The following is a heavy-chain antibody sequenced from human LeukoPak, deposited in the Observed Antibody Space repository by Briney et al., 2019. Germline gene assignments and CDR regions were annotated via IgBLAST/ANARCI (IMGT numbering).Heavy chain of an antibody. D-gene: IGHD1-26*01. CDR1: GGSFSGYY. Sequence: SETLSLTCAVYGGSFSGYYWSCIRQPPGKGLEWIGEINHSGSTNYNPSLKSRVTISVDTSKNQFSLKLSSVTAADTAAYYCASQNSGSPSGDAFDIWGQGTMVTVSS. CDR2: INHSGST. V-gene: IGHV4-34*01. J-gene: IGHJ3*02. CDR3: ASQNSGSPSGDAFDI.